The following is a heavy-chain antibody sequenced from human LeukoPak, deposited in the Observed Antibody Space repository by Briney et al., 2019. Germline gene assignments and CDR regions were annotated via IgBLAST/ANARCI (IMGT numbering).Heavy chain of an antibody. J-gene: IGHJ4*02. CDR2: IKSKTDGGTT. CDR1: GFTSSHAW. Sequence: PGGSLRLSCAASGFTSSHAWMDWVRQAPGKGLEWVGRIKSKTDGGTTDYAAPVKGRFTISRDNAKNSLYLQMNSLRDEDTAVYYCARGPSLTTVVTRFDYWGQGTLVTVSS. CDR3: ARGPSLTTVVTRFDY. V-gene: IGHV3-15*01. D-gene: IGHD4-23*01.